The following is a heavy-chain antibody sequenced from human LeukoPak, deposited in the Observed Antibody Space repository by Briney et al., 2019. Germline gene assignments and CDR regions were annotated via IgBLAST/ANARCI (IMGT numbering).Heavy chain of an antibody. CDR1: GGSISSYY. CDR2: IYYSGST. Sequence: PSETLSLTCTVSGGSISSYYWSWIRQPPGKGLEWIGYIYYSGSTNYNPSLKSRVTISVDTSKNQFSLKLSSVTAADTAVYYCARHPAGLQGYYFDYWGQGTLVTVSS. CDR3: ARHPAGLQGYYFDY. V-gene: IGHV4-59*08. D-gene: IGHD4-11*01. J-gene: IGHJ4*02.